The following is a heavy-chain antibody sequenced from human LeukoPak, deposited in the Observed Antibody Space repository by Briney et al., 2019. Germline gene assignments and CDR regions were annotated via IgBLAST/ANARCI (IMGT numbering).Heavy chain of an antibody. J-gene: IGHJ4*02. CDR1: GFTFSTYG. CDR2: ISCDGNNK. CDR3: STGKVRVSSEKYEFEY. D-gene: IGHD3-10*01. Sequence: GGSLRLSCAASGFTFSTYGIHWVRQAPGKGLEWVAVISCDGNNKYYADSVEGRFTISRDNSKNTVFLQMSSLRAEDTAVYYCSTGKVRVSSEKYEFEYWGQGALVTVSS. V-gene: IGHV3-30*03.